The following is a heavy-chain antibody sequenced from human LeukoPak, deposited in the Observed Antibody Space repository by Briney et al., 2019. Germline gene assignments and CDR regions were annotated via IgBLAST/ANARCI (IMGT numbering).Heavy chain of an antibody. CDR3: ARDKGRAYSYGYVDY. D-gene: IGHD5-18*01. V-gene: IGHV1-18*01. Sequence: ASVKVSRKTSGYTFTTFGIHWVRQAPGQGLEWMGWISAYNGSTNYAQKQQRRVTMTTNTSTNTAYMELRSLRSDDTAGYYCARDKGRAYSYGYVDYWGQGTLVTVS. CDR1: GYTFTTFG. CDR2: ISAYNGST. J-gene: IGHJ4*02.